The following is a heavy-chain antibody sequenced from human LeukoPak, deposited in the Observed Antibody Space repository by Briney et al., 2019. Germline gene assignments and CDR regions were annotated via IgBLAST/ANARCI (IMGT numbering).Heavy chain of an antibody. CDR3: DYYLDY. V-gene: IGHV3-23*01. D-gene: IGHD5-18*01. CDR1: GFTFDTHA. Sequence: PGGSLRLSCAASGFTFDTHAMSWVRQAPGKGLEWVSGINGNGASTYYSDSVKGRFTISRDNSKNTLYLQMSTLYYCAKDQGYSDYYLDYWGQGTPVTVSS. J-gene: IGHJ4*02. CDR2: INGNGAST.